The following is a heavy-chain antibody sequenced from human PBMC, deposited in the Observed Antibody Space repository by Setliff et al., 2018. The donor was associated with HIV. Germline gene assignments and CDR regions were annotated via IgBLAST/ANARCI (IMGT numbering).Heavy chain of an antibody. V-gene: IGHV1-69*13. J-gene: IGHJ4*02. D-gene: IGHD3-22*01. Sequence: SVKVSCKASGGTFSSYAISWVRQAPGQGLEWMGGIIPIFGTANYAQKFQGRVTITADESASTAYMELSSLRSEDTAVYYCARSRSSGYYCDYWGQGTLVTVSS. CDR2: IIPIFGTA. CDR1: GGTFSSYA. CDR3: ARSRSSGYYCDY.